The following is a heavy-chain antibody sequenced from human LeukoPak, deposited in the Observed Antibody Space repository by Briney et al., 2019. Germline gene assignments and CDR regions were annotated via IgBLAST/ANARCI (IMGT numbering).Heavy chain of an antibody. Sequence: PSETLSLTCAVYGGSFSGYYWSWIRQPPGKGLEWIGEINHSGSTNYNPSLKSRVTISVDTSKNQFSLKLSSVTAADTAVYYCARSYGDFRKGVDYWGQGTLVTVSS. D-gene: IGHD4-17*01. CDR1: GGSFSGYY. CDR2: INHSGST. V-gene: IGHV4-34*09. J-gene: IGHJ4*02. CDR3: ARSYGDFRKGVDY.